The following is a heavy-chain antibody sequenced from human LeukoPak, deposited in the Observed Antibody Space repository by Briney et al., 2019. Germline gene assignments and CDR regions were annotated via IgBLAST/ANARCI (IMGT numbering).Heavy chain of an antibody. J-gene: IGHJ4*02. CDR3: ARADSSGYSDFDY. V-gene: IGHV1-69*13. CDR1: GGTFSTYA. D-gene: IGHD3-22*01. CDR2: IIPIFGTA. Sequence: SAKVSCKASGGTFSTYAISWVRQAPGRGLEWMGGIIPIFGTANYEQKFQGRVTITADESTSTAYMELSSLRSEDTAVYYCARADSSGYSDFDYWGQGTLVTVSS.